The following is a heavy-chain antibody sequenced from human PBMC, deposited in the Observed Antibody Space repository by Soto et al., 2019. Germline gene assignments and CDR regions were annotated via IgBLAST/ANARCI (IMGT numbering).Heavy chain of an antibody. Sequence: EVQLVESGGGLVQPGGSLRLSCAASGFTFSTYSMKWVRQAPGKGLEWVSYISSSSSTIYYADSVRGRFTISRDNAKNSLYLQMNSLRAEDTAVYFCAREVAESSGKGYYYYYMVVWGNGTTVTVSS. J-gene: IGHJ6*03. CDR2: ISSSSSTI. D-gene: IGHD1-1*01. CDR3: AREVAESSGKGYYYYYMVV. CDR1: GFTFSTYS. V-gene: IGHV3-48*01.